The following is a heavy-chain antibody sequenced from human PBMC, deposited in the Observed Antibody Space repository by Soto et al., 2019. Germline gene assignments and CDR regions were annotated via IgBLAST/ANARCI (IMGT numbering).Heavy chain of an antibody. CDR1: GGTFSSYA. CDR2: ISPIFGTA. J-gene: IGHJ4*02. CDR3: VISFGVVSHHIFDY. V-gene: IGHV1-69*12. D-gene: IGHD3-3*01. Sequence: QVQLVQSGAEVKKPGSSVKVSCKASGGTFSSYAISWVRQAPGQGLEWMGGISPIFGTANYAQKFQGRVTITADESTSTAYMELSSLRSEDTAVYYCVISFGVVSHHIFDYWGQGTLVTVSS.